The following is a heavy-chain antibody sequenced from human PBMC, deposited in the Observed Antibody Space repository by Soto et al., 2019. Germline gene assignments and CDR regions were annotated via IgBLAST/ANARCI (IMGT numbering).Heavy chain of an antibody. V-gene: IGHV1-2*04. Sequence: QVQLVQSGAEVKKPGASVKVSCKASGYTFTGYYMHWVRQAPGQGLEWMGWINPNSGGTNYAQKFQGWVTMTRDTXXSTAYMERSRLRSDDTAVYYCARDTSTSPVGWFDPWGQGTLVTVSS. J-gene: IGHJ5*02. CDR1: GYTFTGYY. CDR3: ARDTSTSPVGWFDP. CDR2: INPNSGGT. D-gene: IGHD2-2*01.